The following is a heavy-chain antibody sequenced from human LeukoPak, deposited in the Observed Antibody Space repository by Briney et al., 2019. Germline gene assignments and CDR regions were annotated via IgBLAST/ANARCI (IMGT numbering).Heavy chain of an antibody. Sequence: SAKVSCKASGGTSSSYAISWVRQAPGQGLEWMGGIIPIFGTANYAQKFQGRVTITADESTSTAYMELSSLRSEDTAVYYCARGSSYDFWSGYRFDYWGQGTLVTVSS. CDR3: ARGSSYDFWSGYRFDY. J-gene: IGHJ4*02. V-gene: IGHV1-69*13. D-gene: IGHD3-3*01. CDR1: GGTSSSYA. CDR2: IIPIFGTA.